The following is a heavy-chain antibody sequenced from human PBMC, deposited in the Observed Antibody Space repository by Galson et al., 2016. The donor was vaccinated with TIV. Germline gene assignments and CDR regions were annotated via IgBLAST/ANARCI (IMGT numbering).Heavy chain of an antibody. J-gene: IGHJ3*02. CDR1: GDSASSNRTA. D-gene: IGHD6-19*01. CDR2: TYYRSKWYS. V-gene: IGHV6-1*01. Sequence: CAISGDSASSNRTAWNWIRQSPARGLEWLGRTYYRSKWYSNYEVSLKSRININSDTSKNQFSLQLNSVSPADTAVYYCVREREVSSSGWFGNFFAFDIWGLGTLVTVSS. CDR3: VREREVSSSGWFGNFFAFDI.